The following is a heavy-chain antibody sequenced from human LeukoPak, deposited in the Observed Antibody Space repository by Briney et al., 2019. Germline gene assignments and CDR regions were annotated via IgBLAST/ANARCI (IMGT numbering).Heavy chain of an antibody. CDR3: ARGRKSADY. V-gene: IGHV4-59*01. J-gene: IGHJ4*02. Sequence: SETLSRTCTLSGGSISSYYWSWIRQPPGKGLKWIGYIYYSGSTNYNPSLKSRVTISLDTSKNQFSLKLSSVTAADTAVYYCARGRKSADYWGQGTLVTVSS. D-gene: IGHD3-10*01. CDR1: GGSISSYY. CDR2: IYYSGST.